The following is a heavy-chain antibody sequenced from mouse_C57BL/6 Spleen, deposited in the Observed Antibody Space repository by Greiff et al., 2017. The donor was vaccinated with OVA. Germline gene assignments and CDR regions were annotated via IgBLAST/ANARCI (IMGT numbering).Heavy chain of an antibody. J-gene: IGHJ3*01. D-gene: IGHD1-1*01. Sequence: EVQLQQSGPGLVKPSQSLSLTCSVTGYSITSGYYWNWIRQFPGNKLEWMGYISYDGSNNYNPSLKNRISITRDTSKNQFFLKLNSVTTEDTATYYCARAPYGSSLAYWGQGTLVTVSA. CDR2: ISYDGSN. V-gene: IGHV3-6*01. CDR1: GYSITSGYY. CDR3: ARAPYGSSLAY.